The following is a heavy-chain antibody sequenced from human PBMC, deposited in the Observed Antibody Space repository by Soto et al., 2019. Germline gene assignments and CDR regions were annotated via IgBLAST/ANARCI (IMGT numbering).Heavy chain of an antibody. CDR1: GFTCVSYY. V-gene: IGHV3-23*01. D-gene: IGHD2-8*02. Sequence: CXRLSCAATGFTCVSYYMSWVRQAPGKGLEWVSTILVGGSTHYPDSVKGRFTISRDNSKNTVFLQMNSLTAGDTAVYYCAKATATGGGAFDICGQGTMVTVSS. CDR3: AKATATGGGAFDI. CDR2: ILVGGST. J-gene: IGHJ3*02.